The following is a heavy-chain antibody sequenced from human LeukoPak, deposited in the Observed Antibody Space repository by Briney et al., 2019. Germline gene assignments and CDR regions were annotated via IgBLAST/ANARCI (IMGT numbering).Heavy chain of an antibody. V-gene: IGHV3-74*01. J-gene: IGHJ3*02. CDR1: GFSFSNYW. Sequence: PGGSLRLSCAASGFSFSNYWMHWVRQAPGKGLVWVSRISSDGSDTIYADSVKGRFTMSRDNAKNTLYLQMNSLRAEDTAVYYCAREENGGVYDDGFDIWGQGTMVTVSS. D-gene: IGHD5/OR15-5a*01. CDR3: AREENGGVYDDGFDI. CDR2: ISSDGSDT.